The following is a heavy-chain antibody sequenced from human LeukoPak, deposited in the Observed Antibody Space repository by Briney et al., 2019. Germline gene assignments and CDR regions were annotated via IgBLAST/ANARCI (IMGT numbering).Heavy chain of an antibody. CDR2: IGYSGST. J-gene: IGHJ4*02. D-gene: IGHD1-1*01. CDR1: GGSVRSDRNY. Sequence: SETLSLTCTVSGGSVRSDRNYWSWIRQPPGKGLEWIGYIGYSGSTDYNPSLKSRVSMSLGTSKNELSLKLDSVTAADTAVYYCARGFGYNWRFDYWGQGTLVTVSS. CDR3: ARGFGYNWRFDY. V-gene: IGHV4-61*01.